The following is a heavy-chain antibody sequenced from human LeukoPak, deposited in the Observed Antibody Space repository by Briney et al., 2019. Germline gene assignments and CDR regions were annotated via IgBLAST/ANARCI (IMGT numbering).Heavy chain of an antibody. V-gene: IGHV3-74*01. CDR2: VKEDGRET. CDR3: ARAKPADFDL. J-gene: IGHJ2*01. Sequence: GGSLRLSCAASGFSFTNYWMHWVRQAPGKGLVWFSRVKEDGRETNYADSVKGRFTLSRDNAKNTVYLQMNNLRAEDTAVYHCARAKPADFDLWGRGTLVTVSS. CDR1: GFSFTNYW.